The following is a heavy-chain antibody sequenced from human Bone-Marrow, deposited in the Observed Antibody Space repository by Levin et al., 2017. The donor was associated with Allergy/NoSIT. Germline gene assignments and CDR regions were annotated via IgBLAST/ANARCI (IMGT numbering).Heavy chain of an antibody. J-gene: IGHJ5*02. CDR1: GGSVTSGSFY. CDR3: ARDGGLEAREWFDP. CDR2: IYYTGTT. D-gene: IGHD6-6*01. V-gene: IGHV4-61*01. Sequence: SETLSLTCTVSGGSVTSGSFYWSWIRQSPGKGLEWIGYIYYTGTTHYNPSLKSRVTMSVDTSKNQFSLSLKSVTAADTALYFCARDGGLEAREWFDPWGQGILVTVSS.